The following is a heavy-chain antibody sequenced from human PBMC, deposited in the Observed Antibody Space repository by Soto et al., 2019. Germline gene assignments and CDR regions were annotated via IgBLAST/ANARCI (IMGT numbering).Heavy chain of an antibody. J-gene: IGHJ4*02. CDR1: GGSISGSYY. V-gene: IGHV4-39*01. D-gene: IGHD1-20*01. CDR2: VFYTGFT. CDR3: ATSQKGYNWNYFDH. Sequence: SETLSLTCAVSGGSISGSYYWGWLRQSPGKGPEWIGSVFYTGFTSYNPSLESRVSVSVDTSKNQFSLKVSGVSAADTAVYYCATSQKGYNWNYFDHWGQGALVTVLL.